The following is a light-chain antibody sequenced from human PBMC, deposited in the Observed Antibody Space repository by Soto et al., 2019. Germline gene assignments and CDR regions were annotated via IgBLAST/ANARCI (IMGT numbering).Light chain of an antibody. CDR1: QSISSY. J-gene: IGKJ3*01. CDR2: DAS. V-gene: IGKV3-11*01. CDR3: QQHSNWPRT. Sequence: EIVLTQSPATLSLSPGERATLSCRASQSISSYLAWYQQKPGQAPRLLIYDASNRATGIPARFSGSGSGTDFTLTISSLEPEDFVVYYCQQHSNWPRTFGPGTKVDIK.